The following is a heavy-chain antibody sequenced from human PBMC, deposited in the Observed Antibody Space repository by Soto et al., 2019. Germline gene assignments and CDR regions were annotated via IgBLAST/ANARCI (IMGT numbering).Heavy chain of an antibody. CDR3: ARVPGP. V-gene: IGHV4-30-2*01. CDR1: GGSISSGGYS. D-gene: IGHD7-27*01. Sequence: SETLSLTCSVFGGSISSGGYSWSWIRQPPGKGLEWIGYIYHSGSTYYNPSLKSRVTISVDRSKNQFSLKLSSVTAADTAVYYCARVPGPWGQGTLVTVSS. CDR2: IYHSGST. J-gene: IGHJ5*02.